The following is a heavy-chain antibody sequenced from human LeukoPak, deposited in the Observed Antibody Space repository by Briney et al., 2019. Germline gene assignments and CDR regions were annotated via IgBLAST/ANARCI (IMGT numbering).Heavy chain of an antibody. CDR2: ISYDGSNK. J-gene: IGHJ3*02. CDR1: GFTFSSYA. D-gene: IGHD2-2*01. Sequence: GGSLRLSCAASGFTFSSYAMHWVRQAPGKGLEWVAVISYDGSNKYYADSVKGRFTIPRDNSKNTLYLQMNSLRAEDTAVYYCARDRTADAFDIWGQGTMVTVSS. CDR3: ARDRTADAFDI. V-gene: IGHV3-30-3*01.